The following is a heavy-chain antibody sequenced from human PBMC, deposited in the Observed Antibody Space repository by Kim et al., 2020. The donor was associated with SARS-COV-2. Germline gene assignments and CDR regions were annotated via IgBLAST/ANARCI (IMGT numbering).Heavy chain of an antibody. CDR2: ISSKSSSI. Sequence: GGSLRLSCAASGFTFSSYEMNWVRQAPGKGLEWLSYISSKSSSIHYADPVKGRFTISRDNAKNSLYLQMNSLRAEDTAIYYCGRGAYGSGNYHFDYWGQGTLVTVSS. CDR1: GFTFSSYE. J-gene: IGHJ4*02. V-gene: IGHV3-48*03. CDR3: GRGAYGSGNYHFDY. D-gene: IGHD3-10*01.